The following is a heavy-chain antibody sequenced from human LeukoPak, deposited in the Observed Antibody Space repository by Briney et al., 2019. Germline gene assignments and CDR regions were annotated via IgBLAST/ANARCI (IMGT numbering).Heavy chain of an antibody. D-gene: IGHD2-2*01. CDR1: GFSFDDYT. CDR3: ARVQFSRMSKGAFDL. CDR2: IFWDSSKV. J-gene: IGHJ3*01. Sequence: PGGSLRLSCSASGFSFDDYTMHWVRQAPGMGLEWVSSIFWDSSKVAYADSVKGRFTISRDNAKNSLYLQMNSLRDEDMALYYCARVQFSRMSKGAFDLWGQGTMVIVSP. V-gene: IGHV3-9*03.